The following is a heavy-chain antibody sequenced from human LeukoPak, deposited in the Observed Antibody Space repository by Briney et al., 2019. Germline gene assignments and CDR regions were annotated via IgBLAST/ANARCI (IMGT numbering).Heavy chain of an antibody. J-gene: IGHJ4*02. CDR2: IYTSGST. D-gene: IGHD2-15*01. CDR1: GGSIYSGSYY. V-gene: IGHV4-61*02. Sequence: SETLSLTCTVSGGSIYSGSYYWSWIRQPAGKGLEWIGRIYTSGSTNYNPSLKSRVTISVDTSKNQFSLKLSSVTAADTAVYYCARLGRGYFDYWGQGTLVTVSS. CDR3: ARLGRGYFDY.